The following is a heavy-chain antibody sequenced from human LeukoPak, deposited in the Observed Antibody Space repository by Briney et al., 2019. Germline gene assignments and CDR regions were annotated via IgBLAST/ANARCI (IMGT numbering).Heavy chain of an antibody. J-gene: IGHJ4*02. V-gene: IGHV1-69*11. Sequence: SVKVSCKASGGTFSSYAISWVRQAPGQGLEWMGRIIPILGTANYAQKFQGRVTITTDESTSTAYMELSSLRSEDTAVYYCARDGVAVAGIFDYWGQGTLVTVSS. CDR3: ARDGVAVAGIFDY. D-gene: IGHD6-19*01. CDR1: GGTFSSYA. CDR2: IIPILGTA.